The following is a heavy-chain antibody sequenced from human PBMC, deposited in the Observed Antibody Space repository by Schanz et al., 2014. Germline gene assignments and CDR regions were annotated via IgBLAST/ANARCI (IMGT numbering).Heavy chain of an antibody. CDR2: FIVDSGNT. Sequence: EVQLLESGGGLVQPGGSLRLSCAASGFTFSNYAMSWVRQAPGKGLEWVSGFIVDSGNTYYAGSVKGRFSISRDYSKNTLYLQMSSLRAEDTAIYYCAKLSSSGRLAGYFDYWGRGTLXTVSS. D-gene: IGHD6-19*01. CDR3: AKLSSSGRLAGYFDY. J-gene: IGHJ4*02. V-gene: IGHV3-23*01. CDR1: GFTFSNYA.